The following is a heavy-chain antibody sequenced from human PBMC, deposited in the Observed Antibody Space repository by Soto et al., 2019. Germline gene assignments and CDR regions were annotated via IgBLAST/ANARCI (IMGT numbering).Heavy chain of an antibody. CDR1: GGHLSGYY. CDR2: INHSGST. J-gene: IGHJ4*02. V-gene: IGHV4-34*01. D-gene: IGHD5-12*01. Sequence: SETLSLTYGVYGGHLSGYYWTWIRQPPGKGLEWIGEINHSGSTDYNPSLRSRVTMSVDTSKNQFSMKLSSVTAADTAVYYCARVGGRWLRQLPLDYWGQGKLVTVSS. CDR3: ARVGGRWLRQLPLDY.